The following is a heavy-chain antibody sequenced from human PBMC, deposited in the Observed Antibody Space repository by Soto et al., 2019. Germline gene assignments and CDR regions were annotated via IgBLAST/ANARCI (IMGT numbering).Heavy chain of an antibody. D-gene: IGHD3-10*01. CDR3: ARDRVTMVRGVLHYGMDV. Sequence: SETLSLTCTVSGGSISSYYWSWIRQPPGKGLEWIGYIYYSGSTNYNPSLKSRVTISVDTSKNQFSLKLSSVTAADTAVYYCARDRVTMVRGVLHYGMDVWGQGTTATVSS. CDR2: IYYSGST. CDR1: GGSISSYY. V-gene: IGHV4-59*01. J-gene: IGHJ6*02.